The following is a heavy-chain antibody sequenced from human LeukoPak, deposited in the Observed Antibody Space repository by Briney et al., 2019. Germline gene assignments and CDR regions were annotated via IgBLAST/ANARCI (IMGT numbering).Heavy chain of an antibody. CDR2: INPNSGGT. Sequence: ASVEVSCKASGYTFTGYYMHWVRQAPGQGLEWMGWINPNSGGTNYAQKFQGRVTMTRDTSISTAYMELSRLRSDDTAVYYCARVRPYDYVWGSYRQPGHGWFDPWGQGTLVTVSS. J-gene: IGHJ5*02. CDR1: GYTFTGYY. D-gene: IGHD3-16*02. V-gene: IGHV1-2*02. CDR3: ARVRPYDYVWGSYRQPGHGWFDP.